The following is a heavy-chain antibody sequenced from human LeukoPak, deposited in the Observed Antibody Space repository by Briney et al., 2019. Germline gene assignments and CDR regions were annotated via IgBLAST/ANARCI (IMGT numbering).Heavy chain of an antibody. CDR3: AGRRYYYDSSGYYHY. J-gene: IGHJ4*02. CDR2: ISSSGSTI. Sequence: PGGSLRLSCAASGFTFSDYYMSWIRHAPGKGLEWVSYISSSGSTIYYADSVKVRLTISRDNAKNSLYLQMNSLRAEDTAVYYCAGRRYYYDSSGYYHYWGQGTLVTVSS. CDR1: GFTFSDYY. D-gene: IGHD3-22*01. V-gene: IGHV3-11*01.